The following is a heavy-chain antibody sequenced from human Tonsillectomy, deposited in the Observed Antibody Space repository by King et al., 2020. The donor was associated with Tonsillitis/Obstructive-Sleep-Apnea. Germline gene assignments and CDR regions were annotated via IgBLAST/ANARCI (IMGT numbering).Heavy chain of an antibody. J-gene: IGHJ4*02. D-gene: IGHD5-12*01. Sequence: VQLVESGGGLVQPGESLRLSCAASGFTFRSYWMNWVRQAPGKGLEWVANIKHDGSEKYYVDSVKGRFTISRDNAKNSLYLQMNSLRAEDTAVYYCAREFVDDYWGQGTLVTVSS. CDR3: AREFVDDY. V-gene: IGHV3-7*04. CDR1: GFTFRSYW. CDR2: IKHDGSEK.